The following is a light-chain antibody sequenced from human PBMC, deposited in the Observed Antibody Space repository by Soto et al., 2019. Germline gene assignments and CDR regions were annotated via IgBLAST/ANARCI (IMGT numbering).Light chain of an antibody. Sequence: EIVLTQSRGTLSLSPGERAILSCRASQSVSSSYLAWYQQKPGQAPRLLIYGASSRATGIPDRFSGSGSGTDFTLTISRLEPEDFAVYYGQQYGSSPETFGQGTKVEIK. J-gene: IGKJ1*01. V-gene: IGKV3-20*01. CDR2: GAS. CDR3: QQYGSSPET. CDR1: QSVSSSY.